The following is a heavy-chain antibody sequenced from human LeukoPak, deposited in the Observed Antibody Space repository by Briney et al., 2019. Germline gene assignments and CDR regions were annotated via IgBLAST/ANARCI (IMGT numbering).Heavy chain of an antibody. CDR3: ARDRWLTDAFDI. CDR1: GGSFSGYY. D-gene: IGHD5-24*01. CDR2: INHSGST. Sequence: SETLSLTCAVYGGSFSGYYWSWIRQPPGKGLEWIGEINHSGSTNYNPSLKSRVTISVDTSKNQFSLKLSSVTAADTAVYYCARDRWLTDAFDIWGQGTMVTVSS. J-gene: IGHJ3*02. V-gene: IGHV4-34*01.